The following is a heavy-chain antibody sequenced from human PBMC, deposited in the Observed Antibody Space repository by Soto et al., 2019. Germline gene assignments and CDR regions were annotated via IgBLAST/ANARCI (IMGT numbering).Heavy chain of an antibody. CDR3: ARLYSSGWYNYYYGMDV. CDR1: GYSFTSYW. CDR2: IYLGDSDT. V-gene: IGHV5-51*01. D-gene: IGHD6-19*01. Sequence: PGESLKISCKGSGYSFTSYWIGWVRQMPGKGLEWMGIIYLGDSDTRYSPSFQGQVTISADKSISTAYLQWSSLKASDTAMYYCARLYSSGWYNYYYGMDVWGQGTTVTVS. J-gene: IGHJ6*02.